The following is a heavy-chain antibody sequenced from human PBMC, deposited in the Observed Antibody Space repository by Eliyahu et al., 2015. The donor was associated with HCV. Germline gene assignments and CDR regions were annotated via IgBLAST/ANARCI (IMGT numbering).Heavy chain of an antibody. D-gene: IGHD3-10*01. Sequence: EVQLVQSGAEVKKPGESLKISCKGSGYXXTSYWXGWXXQMXGKGLEWMGIIYPRDSDTXYSPSXQGQVTISADKSISTAYLQWSSLKASDTAMYYCARTPRVTMVRGASGWFDPWGQGTLVTVSS. J-gene: IGHJ5*02. V-gene: IGHV5-51*03. CDR1: GYXXTSYW. CDR3: ARTPRVTMVRGASGWFDP. CDR2: IYPRDSDT.